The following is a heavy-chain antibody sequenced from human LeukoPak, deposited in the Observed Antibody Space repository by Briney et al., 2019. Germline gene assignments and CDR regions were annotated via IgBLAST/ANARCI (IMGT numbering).Heavy chain of an antibody. J-gene: IGHJ4*02. V-gene: IGHV1-69*04. CDR3: ARGATVSLSDY. CDR1: GGTFSSYA. D-gene: IGHD4-11*01. Sequence: SVKVSCKASGGTFSSYAISWVRQAPGQGLEWMGRIIPILGIANYAQKFQGRVTITADKSTSTAYMELSSLRSDDTAVYYCARGATVSLSDYWGQGTLVTVSS. CDR2: IIPILGIA.